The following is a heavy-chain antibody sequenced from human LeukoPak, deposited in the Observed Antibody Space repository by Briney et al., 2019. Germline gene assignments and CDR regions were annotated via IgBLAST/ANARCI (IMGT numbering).Heavy chain of an antibody. CDR3: TTGPLWSIAARPGD. CDR1: GFTVSSNE. CDR2: ISGGST. Sequence: PGGSLRLSCAASGFTVSSNEMSWVRQAPGKGLEWVSSISGGSTYYADSRKGRFTISRDNSKNTLYLQMNSLKTEDTAVYYCTTGPLWSIAARPGDWGQGTLVTVSS. V-gene: IGHV3-38-3*01. D-gene: IGHD6-6*01. J-gene: IGHJ4*02.